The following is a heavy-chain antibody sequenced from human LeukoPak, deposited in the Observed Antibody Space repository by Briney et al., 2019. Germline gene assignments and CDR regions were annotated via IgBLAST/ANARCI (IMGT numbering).Heavy chain of an antibody. CDR1: GFTFSSYG. J-gene: IGHJ1*01. Sequence: GGSLRFSCAAPGFTFSSYGMHWVRQAPGKGLEWVAVISHDGSNKYYADSVKGRFTISRDNSKNTLYLQMNSLRAEDTAVYHCANGYTSGWTGYFQHWGQGTLVVVSS. CDR2: ISHDGSNK. D-gene: IGHD6-19*01. CDR3: ANGYTSGWTGYFQH. V-gene: IGHV3-30*18.